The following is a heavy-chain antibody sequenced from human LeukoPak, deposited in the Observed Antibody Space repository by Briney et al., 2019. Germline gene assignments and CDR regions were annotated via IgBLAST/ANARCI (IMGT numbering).Heavy chain of an antibody. CDR1: GFTFDDYA. D-gene: IGHD4-23*01. CDR2: ISWNSGSI. CDR3: AKDVGNSGYDY. J-gene: IGHJ4*02. V-gene: IGHV3-9*01. Sequence: GGSLRLSCAASGFTFDDYAMHWVRQAPGKGLEWVSGISWNSGSIGYADSVKGRFTISRDNAKNSLYLQMNSLRAEDTALYYCAKDVGNSGYDYWGQGTLVTVSS.